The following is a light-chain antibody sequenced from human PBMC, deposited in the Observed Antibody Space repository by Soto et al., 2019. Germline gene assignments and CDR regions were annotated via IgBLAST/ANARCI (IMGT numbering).Light chain of an antibody. Sequence: EIVLTQSPGTLSLSPGERATLSCRAIQSVSSSYLAWYQQKPGQAPRLLIYGASSRATGIPDRFSGSGSGTDFTLTISRLEPEDFAVYYCQQYGSSRTWTFGQGTKGDIK. V-gene: IGKV3-20*01. J-gene: IGKJ1*01. CDR1: QSVSSSY. CDR2: GAS. CDR3: QQYGSSRTWT.